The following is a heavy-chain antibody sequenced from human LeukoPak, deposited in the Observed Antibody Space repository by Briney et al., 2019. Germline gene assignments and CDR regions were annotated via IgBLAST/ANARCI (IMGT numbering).Heavy chain of an antibody. CDR1: GYTFTGYY. J-gene: IGHJ3*02. V-gene: IGHV1-2*02. CDR2: INPNSGGT. D-gene: IGHD3-22*01. Sequence: ASVKVSCKASGYTFTGYYMHWVRQAPGQGLEWMGWINPNSGGTNYAQKFQGRGTMTRDTSISIAYMELSRLSSDDTAVYYCARDKVTDSTGYYGPPGPGSSFDIWGQGTMVTVSS. CDR3: ARDKVTDSTGYYGPPGPGSSFDI.